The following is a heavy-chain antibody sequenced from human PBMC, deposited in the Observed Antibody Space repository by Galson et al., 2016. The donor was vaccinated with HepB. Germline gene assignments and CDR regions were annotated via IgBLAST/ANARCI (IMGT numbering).Heavy chain of an antibody. V-gene: IGHV3-11*01. D-gene: IGHD2-8*01. CDR3: TSRGAAVSDVH. CDR2: ISSSGTTI. CDR1: GVTFSDYY. Sequence: SLRLSCAASGVTFSDYYMSWIRQAPGKGLEWVSYISSSGTTIYYADSVKGRFTITRDNAKNSVDLQMNSLRVEDTAVYYCTSRGAAVSDVHWGQGTLVTVSS. J-gene: IGHJ4*02.